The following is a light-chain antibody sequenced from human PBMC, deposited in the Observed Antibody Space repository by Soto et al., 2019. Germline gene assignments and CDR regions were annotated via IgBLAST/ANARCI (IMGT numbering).Light chain of an antibody. CDR1: SGSIATNY. V-gene: IGLV6-57*04. Sequence: NFMLTQPHSVSESPGKTVTISCTRSSGSIATNYVQWYQQRPGSAPATVIYEDNQRPSGVPDRFSGSIDSSSNSASLTISGLKTEDEADYYCQSYDNSNLLFGGGTKVTVL. CDR3: QSYDNSNLL. CDR2: EDN. J-gene: IGLJ3*02.